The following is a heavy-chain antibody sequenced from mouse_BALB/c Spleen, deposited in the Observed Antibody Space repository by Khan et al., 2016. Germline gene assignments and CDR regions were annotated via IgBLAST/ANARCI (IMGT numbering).Heavy chain of an antibody. D-gene: IGHD1-1*01. CDR3: VRGIISGSYGFPWFPY. CDR2: IRSKSNNYAT. CDR1: GFTFNTYA. V-gene: IGHV10S3*01. Sequence: EVQLVETGGGLVQPPGSLKLSCAASGFTFNTYAMNWVRQAPGKGLEWVARIRSKSNNYATYYADSVKDRFTISRDDSQSMLYLQMNNLKTEDTAIYYCVRGIISGSYGFPWFPYWGQRTLGTVS. J-gene: IGHJ3*01.